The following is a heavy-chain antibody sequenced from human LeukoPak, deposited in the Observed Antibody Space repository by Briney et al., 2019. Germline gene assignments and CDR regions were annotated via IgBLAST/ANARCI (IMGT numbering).Heavy chain of an antibody. CDR1: GFTFSGYW. Sequence: GGSLRLSCAASGFTFSGYWMNWVRQAPGKGLEWVANIKEDGSEKYYVDSVKGRFTISRDNAKNSLYLQMNSLSGEDTAVYYCARLRGGSYFDYWGQGTLVTVSS. J-gene: IGHJ4*02. CDR3: ARLRGGSYFDY. CDR2: IKEDGSEK. V-gene: IGHV3-7*04. D-gene: IGHD3-16*01.